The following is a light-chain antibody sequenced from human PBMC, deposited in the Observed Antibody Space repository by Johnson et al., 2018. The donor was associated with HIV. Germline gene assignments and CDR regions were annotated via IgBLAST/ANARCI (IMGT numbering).Light chain of an antibody. Sequence: HSVLTQPPSLSAAPGQTVTISCSGSSSNIGNNYVSWYQQLPGTAPKLLIYDNDKRPSGIPDRFSGSKSGTSATLGITGLQTGDEADYYCGTWDSGLGALYVFVTGTKVTVL. CDR1: SSNIGNNY. V-gene: IGLV1-51*01. J-gene: IGLJ1*01. CDR3: GTWDSGLGALYV. CDR2: DND.